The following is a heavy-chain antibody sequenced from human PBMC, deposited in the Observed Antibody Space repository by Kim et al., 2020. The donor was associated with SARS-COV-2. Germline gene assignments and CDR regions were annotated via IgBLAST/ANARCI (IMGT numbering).Heavy chain of an antibody. Sequence: KSRVTISVDKSKNQFSLKLSSVTAADTAVYYCARDLLAAAGTHYYYGMDVWGQGTTVTVSS. V-gene: IGHV4-4*02. CDR3: ARDLLAAAGTHYYYGMDV. J-gene: IGHJ6*02. D-gene: IGHD6-13*01.